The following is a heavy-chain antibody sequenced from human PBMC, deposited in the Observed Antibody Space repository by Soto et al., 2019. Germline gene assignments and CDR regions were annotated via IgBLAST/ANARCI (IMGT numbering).Heavy chain of an antibody. V-gene: IGHV1-18*04. D-gene: IGHD3-3*01. CDR1: GYTFTSYG. CDR3: ARRPYDFWSGYPDY. Sequence: ASVKVSCKASGYTFTSYGISWVRQAPGQGLEWMGWISAYNGNTNYAQRLQGRVTMTTDTSTSTAYMELRSLRSDDTAVYYCARRPYDFWSGYPDYWGQGTLVTVSS. CDR2: ISAYNGNT. J-gene: IGHJ4*02.